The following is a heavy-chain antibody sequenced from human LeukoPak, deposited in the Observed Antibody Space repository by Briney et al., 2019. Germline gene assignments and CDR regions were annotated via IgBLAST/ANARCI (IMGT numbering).Heavy chain of an antibody. D-gene: IGHD6-19*01. Sequence: SETLSLTCTVSGGSISSYYWSWIRQPPGKGLEWIGYIYYSGSTNYNPSLKSRVTISVDTSKNQFSLKLSSVTAADTAVYYCASSAIAVAGTSGAFDYWGQGNLVTVSS. CDR3: ASSAIAVAGTSGAFDY. V-gene: IGHV4-59*01. CDR2: IYYSGST. J-gene: IGHJ4*02. CDR1: GGSISSYY.